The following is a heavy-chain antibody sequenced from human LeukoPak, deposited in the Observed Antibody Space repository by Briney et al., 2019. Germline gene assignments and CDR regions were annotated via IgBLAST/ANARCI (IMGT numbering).Heavy chain of an antibody. V-gene: IGHV3-43*02. J-gene: IGHJ6*02. CDR2: ISGDGGST. D-gene: IGHD3-3*01. CDR1: GFTFDDYA. CDR3: AKGFSVLASNHYYYYYGMDV. Sequence: GGSLRLSCAASGFTFDDYAMHWVRQAPGKGLEWVSLISGDGGSTYYADSVKGRFTISRDNSKDSLYLQMSSLRTEDTALYYCAKGFSVLASNHYYYYYGMDVWGQGTTVTVYS.